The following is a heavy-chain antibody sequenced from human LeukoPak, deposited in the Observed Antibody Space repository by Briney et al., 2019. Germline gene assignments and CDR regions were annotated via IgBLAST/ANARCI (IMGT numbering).Heavy chain of an antibody. V-gene: IGHV1-69*01. J-gene: IGHJ4*02. CDR2: IISIFGTA. Sequence: ASVKVSCKASGGTFSSYAISWVRQAPGQGLEWMGGIISIFGTANYAQKFQGRVTITADESTSTAYMELSSLRSEDTAVYYCARTGVAALSFDYWGQGTLVTVS. CDR3: ARTGVAALSFDY. D-gene: IGHD6-13*01. CDR1: GGTFSSYA.